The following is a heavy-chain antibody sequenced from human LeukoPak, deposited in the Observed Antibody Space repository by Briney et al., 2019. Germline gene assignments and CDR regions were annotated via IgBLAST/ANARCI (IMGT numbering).Heavy chain of an antibody. D-gene: IGHD1-14*01. Sequence: ASVKVSCKTSGYPFSTWEINWVRQAGGQGLEWMEWVHPNSGNTAYAQKFQGRVTMTRDTSISTAYMELSGLRFDDTAVYFCARGPRNDPWGQGTLVTVSS. CDR2: VHPNSGNT. J-gene: IGHJ5*02. CDR1: GYPFSTWE. V-gene: IGHV1-8*01. CDR3: ARGPRNDP.